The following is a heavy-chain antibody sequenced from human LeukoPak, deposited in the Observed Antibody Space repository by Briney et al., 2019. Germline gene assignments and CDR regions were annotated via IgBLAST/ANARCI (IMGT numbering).Heavy chain of an antibody. CDR1: GYTFASYD. V-gene: IGHV1-18*01. D-gene: IGHD5-12*01. CDR3: AGVKEGYSGYDSPYDY. J-gene: IGHJ4*02. CDR2: IRPYNGNT. Sequence: ASVKVSCKASGYTFASYDISWVRQAPGQGLEWVGWIRPYNGNTNYTQKLQGRVTMTTDTSTSTAYMDLRSLRSDDTAVYYCAGVKEGYSGYDSPYDYWGREPWSPSPQ.